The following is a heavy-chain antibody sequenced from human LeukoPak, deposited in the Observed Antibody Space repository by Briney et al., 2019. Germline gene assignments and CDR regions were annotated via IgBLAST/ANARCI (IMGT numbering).Heavy chain of an antibody. J-gene: IGHJ4*02. CDR1: GFTFSSYA. V-gene: IGHV3-23*01. Sequence: GGSLRLSCAASGFTFSSYAMSWVRQAPGKGLEWVSAISGSGGSTYYADSVKGRFTISRDNSKNTLYLQTNSLRAEDTAVYYCAKRQGPGIAVAGELDYWGQGTLVTVSS. CDR3: AKRQGPGIAVAGELDY. D-gene: IGHD6-19*01. CDR2: ISGSGGST.